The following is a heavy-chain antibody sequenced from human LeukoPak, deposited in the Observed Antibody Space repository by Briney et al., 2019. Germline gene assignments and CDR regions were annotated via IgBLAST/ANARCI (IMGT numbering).Heavy chain of an antibody. J-gene: IGHJ4*02. CDR1: GYTFSGYY. CDR3: ARVPGPYTTSRFDY. CDR2: IDPTSGGT. Sequence: ASVRVSCKTSGYTFSGYYLHWVRQAPGQGPEWMGRIDPTSGGTHYAQKFQGRVTVTRDTSTSTVYMELSGLRSDDTAVYYCARVPGPYTTSRFDYRGQGTLVTVSS. V-gene: IGHV1-2*02. D-gene: IGHD2-2*02.